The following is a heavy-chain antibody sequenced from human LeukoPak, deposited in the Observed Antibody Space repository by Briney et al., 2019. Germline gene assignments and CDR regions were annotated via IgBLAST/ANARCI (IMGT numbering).Heavy chain of an antibody. CDR3: ARTPYSAYGMDV. CDR2: ISSSSDYI. CDR1: GFTFSSYS. D-gene: IGHD2-15*01. J-gene: IGHJ6*02. Sequence: PGGSLSLSCAASGFTFSSYSMNWVRQAPGKGLEGVSSISSSSDYIYYADSVKGRFTISRDNAKNSLYLQMNSLRAEDTAVYYCARTPYSAYGMDVWGQGTTVTVSS. V-gene: IGHV3-21*01.